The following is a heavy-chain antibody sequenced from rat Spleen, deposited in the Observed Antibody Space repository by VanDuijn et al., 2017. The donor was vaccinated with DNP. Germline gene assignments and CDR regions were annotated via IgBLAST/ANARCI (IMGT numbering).Heavy chain of an antibody. CDR1: GFTFNNYW. V-gene: IGHV5-31*01. D-gene: IGHD5-1*01. CDR3: TTDSGMPR. Sequence: EVHLVESGGNLVQPGRSLKVSCVASGFTFNNYWMTWIRQVPGKGLEWIASISSRGGNTFYSDSVKGRFIISRDSATDTLYLQMNSLRSEDTAIYYCTTDSGMPRWGQGVMVTVSS. J-gene: IGHJ2*01. CDR2: ISSRGGNT.